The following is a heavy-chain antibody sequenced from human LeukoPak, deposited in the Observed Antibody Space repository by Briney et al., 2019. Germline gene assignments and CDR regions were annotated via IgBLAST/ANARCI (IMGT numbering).Heavy chain of an antibody. V-gene: IGHV5-51*01. D-gene: IGHD3-3*01. Sequence: GESLKTSCKGSGYSFTNYWIGWVRQMPGKGLEWMGIIYPIDSDTRYSPSFRGQVTFSADKSISTAYLQWSSLKASDTAMYYCARGSHYDFWSGYNMGGRLFDYWGQGTLVTVSS. CDR3: ARGSHYDFWSGYNMGGRLFDY. J-gene: IGHJ4*02. CDR1: GYSFTNYW. CDR2: IYPIDSDT.